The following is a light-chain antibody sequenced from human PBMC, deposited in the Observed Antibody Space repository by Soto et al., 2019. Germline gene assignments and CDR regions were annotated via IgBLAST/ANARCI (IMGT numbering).Light chain of an antibody. Sequence: EVVMTQSPATLSVSPGERATLSCRASQAITGTYLAWYQQKPGQAPRLLIHGASTRATGVPDRFSGGGTGTDFSLNISRLEPEDFAVYYCQQYGRSKRWTFGQGTKIEV. CDR3: QQYGRSKRWT. V-gene: IGKV3-20*01. CDR1: QAITGTY. CDR2: GAS. J-gene: IGKJ1*01.